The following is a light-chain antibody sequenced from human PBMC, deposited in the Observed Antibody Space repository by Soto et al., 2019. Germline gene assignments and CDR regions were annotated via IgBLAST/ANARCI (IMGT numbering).Light chain of an antibody. CDR3: QQDNIGPPST. V-gene: IGKV3-15*01. CDR2: GAS. J-gene: IGKJ4*01. Sequence: LMSQSPATLSVSPGERATLSCRASQSVSSNLAWYQQKPGQAPRLLIYGASTRATGIPARFSGSGSGTEFTLTISSLQSEDFAVYYCQQDNIGPPSTFGGGTKVDSK. CDR1: QSVSSN.